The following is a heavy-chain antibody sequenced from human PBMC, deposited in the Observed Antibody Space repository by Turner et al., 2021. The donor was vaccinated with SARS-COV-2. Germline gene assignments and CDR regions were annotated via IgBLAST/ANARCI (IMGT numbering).Heavy chain of an antibody. D-gene: IGHD6-19*01. CDR1: GGSISSRSYY. CDR2: IYDSGST. CDR3: ASPGGNSGWFFAYDI. V-gene: IGHV4-39*01. Sequence: QLQLQESGPGLVKPSETLSLTCTVSGGSISSRSYYWGWIRQPPGKGLEWIGSIYDSGSTYYNPSLKSRVTISVDTSKNQFSLKLNSVTAADTAVYYCASPGGNSGWFFAYDIWGQGTMVTVSS. J-gene: IGHJ3*02.